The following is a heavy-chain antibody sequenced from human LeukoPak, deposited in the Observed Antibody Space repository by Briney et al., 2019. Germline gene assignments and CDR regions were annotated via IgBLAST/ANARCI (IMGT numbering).Heavy chain of an antibody. CDR3: ARRRDYDDTGYLD. CDR1: GSSISSRSYY. D-gene: IGHD3-22*01. Sequence: SETLSLNCTISGSSISSRSYYWDWLGQYPGKALEWLGTIYYSGSTYYNASLQSRLFISVDTSNNQFSLRLSFVTAADTAVYYCARRRDYDDTGYLDWGQGTLITVSS. CDR2: IYYSGST. V-gene: IGHV4-39*01. J-gene: IGHJ1*01.